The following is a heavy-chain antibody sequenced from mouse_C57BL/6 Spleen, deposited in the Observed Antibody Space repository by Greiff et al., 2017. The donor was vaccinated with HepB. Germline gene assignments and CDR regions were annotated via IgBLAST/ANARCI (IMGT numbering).Heavy chain of an antibody. CDR1: GYTFTDDY. CDR2: INPNNGGT. D-gene: IGHD2-3*01. V-gene: IGHV1-26*01. J-gene: IGHJ2*01. Sequence: VQLQQSGPELVKPGASVKISCKASGYTFTDDYMNWVKQSHGKSLEWIGDINPNNGGTSYNQKFKGKATLTVDKSSSTAYMELSSLTSEDSSVSYCAIDVGYSVFDYWGQGTTLTVSS. CDR3: AIDVGYSVFDY.